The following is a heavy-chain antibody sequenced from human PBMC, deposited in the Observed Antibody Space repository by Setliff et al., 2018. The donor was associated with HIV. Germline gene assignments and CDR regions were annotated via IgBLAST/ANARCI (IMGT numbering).Heavy chain of an antibody. CDR3: ARNAAGATSYYDSSGYSDLDY. D-gene: IGHD3-22*01. CDR2: ISAYNGNT. V-gene: IGHV1-18*01. Sequence: ASVKVSCKASGYTFSTYDITWVRQAPGQGLEWMEWISAYNGNTNYAQKLQGRVTMTTDTSTSTAYMELRSLISDDTAVYYCARNAAGATSYYDSSGYSDLDYWGQGTLVTVSS. J-gene: IGHJ4*02. CDR1: GYTFSTYD.